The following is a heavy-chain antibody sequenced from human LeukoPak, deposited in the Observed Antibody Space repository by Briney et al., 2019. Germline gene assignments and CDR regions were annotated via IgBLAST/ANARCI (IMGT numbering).Heavy chain of an antibody. Sequence: SQTLSLTCTVSGGSISSGGYYWSWIRQHPGKGLEWIGEINHSGSTNYNPSLKSRVTISVDTSKNQFSLKLSSVTAADTAVYYCARGAWAYVAQWLTRYNWFDPWGQGTLVTVSS. J-gene: IGHJ5*02. V-gene: IGHV4-31*03. D-gene: IGHD6-19*01. CDR2: INHSGST. CDR1: GGSISSGGYY. CDR3: ARGAWAYVAQWLTRYNWFDP.